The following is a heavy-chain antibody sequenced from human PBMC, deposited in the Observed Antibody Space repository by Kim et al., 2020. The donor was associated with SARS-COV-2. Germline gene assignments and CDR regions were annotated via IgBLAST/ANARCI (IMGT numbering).Heavy chain of an antibody. CDR1: GITFSNSW. J-gene: IGHJ4*01. V-gene: IGHV3-7*01. Sequence: GGSLRLSCAASGITFSNSWMSWVRQAPGKGLEWVANIKHDGSQRYYVDSVKGRFTISRDNAKNSLYLQMNSLRAEDTAVYYCSRDDSLRLAAGGKPSDY. CDR2: IKHDGSQR. D-gene: IGHD6-13*01. CDR3: SRDDSLRLAAGGKPSDY.